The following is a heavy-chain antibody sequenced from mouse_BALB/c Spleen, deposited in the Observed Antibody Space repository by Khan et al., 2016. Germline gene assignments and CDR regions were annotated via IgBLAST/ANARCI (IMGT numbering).Heavy chain of an antibody. CDR2: INNNTGEP. Sequence: QIQLVQSGPELKKPGETVKISCKASGYTFTNYGMIWVKQAPGKGLKWMGWINNNTGEPAYAEEFKGRFALSLETSASTAYLQISSLKNEDTVTYFGGRYGKGTWFAYWGQGTLVTVSA. CDR1: GYTFTNYG. CDR3: GRYGKGTWFAY. D-gene: IGHD2-1*01. V-gene: IGHV9-3*02. J-gene: IGHJ3*01.